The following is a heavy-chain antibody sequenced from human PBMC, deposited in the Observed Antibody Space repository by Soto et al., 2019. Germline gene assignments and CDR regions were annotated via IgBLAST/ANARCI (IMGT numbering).Heavy chain of an antibody. CDR3: ARGVHLDSGGYYYFY. CDR1: GGTFSRYA. J-gene: IGHJ4*02. D-gene: IGHD3-22*01. Sequence: QVQLVQSGAEVKKPGSSVRVSCKASGGTFSRYAISWVRQAPGQALEWMGGIIPFFGTANNAQRFQGRVRITADESTTTAYMELRGLRSEDTAVYYCARGVHLDSGGYYYFYWGQGTLVTVSS. V-gene: IGHV1-69*01. CDR2: IIPFFGTA.